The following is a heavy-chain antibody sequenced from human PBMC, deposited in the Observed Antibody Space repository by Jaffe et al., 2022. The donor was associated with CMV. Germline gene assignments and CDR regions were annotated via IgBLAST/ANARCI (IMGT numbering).Heavy chain of an antibody. V-gene: IGHV3-48*02. CDR3: ARDFGTMVRGVIADY. J-gene: IGHJ4*02. Sequence: EVQLVESGGGLVQPGGSLRLSCAASGFTFSSYSMNWVRQAPGKGLEWVSYISSSSSTIYYADSVKGRFTISRDNAKNSLYLQMNSLRDEDTAVYYCARDFGTMVRGVIADYWGQGTLVTVSS. D-gene: IGHD3-10*01. CDR2: ISSSSSTI. CDR1: GFTFSSYS.